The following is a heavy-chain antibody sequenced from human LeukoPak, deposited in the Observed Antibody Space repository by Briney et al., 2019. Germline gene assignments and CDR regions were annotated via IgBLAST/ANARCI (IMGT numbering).Heavy chain of an antibody. CDR1: GFTFSSYA. J-gene: IGHJ4*02. CDR2: ISGSGGST. D-gene: IGHD3-9*01. CDR3: AKWNDFDWLLVGYCDY. Sequence: PGASLRLSCAASGFTFSSYAMSWVRQAPGKGLEWVSAISGSGGSTYYADSVKGRFTISRDNSKNTLYLQMNSLRAEDTAVYYCAKWNDFDWLLVGYCDYWGQGTLVTVSS. V-gene: IGHV3-23*01.